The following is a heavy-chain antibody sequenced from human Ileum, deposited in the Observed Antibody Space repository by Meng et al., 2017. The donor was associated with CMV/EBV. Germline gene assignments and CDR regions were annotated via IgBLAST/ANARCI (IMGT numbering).Heavy chain of an antibody. V-gene: IGHV4-39*07. D-gene: IGHD6-19*01. CDR1: GGSISGSVAY. CDR2: IYNSGNT. J-gene: IGHJ4*02. Sequence: CFLSGGSISGSVAYWGWIRQPPGKGLEWFGTIYNSGNTFYNPSLKSRVTISVDTSKNQFSLKLSSVTAADTAMYYCTKMSGQWQVDSWGQGTLVTVSS. CDR3: TKMSGQWQVDS.